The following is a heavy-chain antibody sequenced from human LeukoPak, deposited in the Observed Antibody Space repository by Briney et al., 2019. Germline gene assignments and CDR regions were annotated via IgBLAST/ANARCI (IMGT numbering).Heavy chain of an antibody. V-gene: IGHV3-23*01. CDR2: SSGSGGKT. Sequence: PGGSLRLSCAASGFTFSSHWMDWVRQAPGKGLEWVSGSSGSGGKTYYADSVKGRFTISRDNSKNTLYLQMNSLRAEDTAVYYCAKEATVTTQYHFYGMDLWGQGATVTVSS. CDR1: GFTFSSHW. CDR3: AKEATVTTQYHFYGMDL. J-gene: IGHJ6*02. D-gene: IGHD4-17*01.